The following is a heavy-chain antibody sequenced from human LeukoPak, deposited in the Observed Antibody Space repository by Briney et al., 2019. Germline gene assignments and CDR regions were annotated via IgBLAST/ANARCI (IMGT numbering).Heavy chain of an antibody. CDR3: ARDPGSSGYWYFDL. CDR2: IYNNGRT. J-gene: IGHJ2*01. D-gene: IGHD6-19*01. Sequence: SETLSLTCTVSGGSMSSYYWSWIRQPPGKGLEWVGYIYNNGRTNYNPSLKSRVTISVDTSKNQFSLRLTSVTAADTAVYYCARDPGSSGYWYFDLWGRGTLVTVSS. CDR1: GGSMSSYY. V-gene: IGHV4-59*01.